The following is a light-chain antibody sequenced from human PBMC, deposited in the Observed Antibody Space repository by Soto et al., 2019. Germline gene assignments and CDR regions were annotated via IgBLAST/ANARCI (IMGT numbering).Light chain of an antibody. V-gene: IGKV3-11*01. J-gene: IGKJ4*01. CDR1: QSVGTY. CDR2: DSY. CDR3: QRRSDWPST. Sequence: EIVLTQYPATLSLSPGERATLSCRASQSVGTYFAWYQQKPGQAPRLLIYDSYNRATGIPARFSGSGSGTDFTLTISSLEPEDFAVYYCQRRSDWPSTFGGGTKVEIK.